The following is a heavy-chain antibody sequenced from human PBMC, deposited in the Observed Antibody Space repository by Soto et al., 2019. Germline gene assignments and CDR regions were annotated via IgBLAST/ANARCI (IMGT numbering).Heavy chain of an antibody. D-gene: IGHD6-13*01. J-gene: IGHJ5*02. CDR2: MNPNSGNT. Sequence: GASVKGSCKDAGYTFTSYDINWVRQATGQGLEWMGWMNPNSGNTGYAQKFQGRVTMTRNTSISTAYMELSSLRSEDTAVYYCARGVRIASAGLDPWGPGTLVTVYS. CDR1: GYTFTSYD. V-gene: IGHV1-8*01. CDR3: ARGVRIASAGLDP.